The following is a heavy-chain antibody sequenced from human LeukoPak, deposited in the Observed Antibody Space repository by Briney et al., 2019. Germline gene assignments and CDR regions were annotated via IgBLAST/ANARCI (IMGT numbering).Heavy chain of an antibody. Sequence: SETLSLTCAVYGGSFSGYYWSWIRQPPGKGLEWIGEINHSGSTNYNPSLKSRVPISVDTSKNQFSLKLSSVTAADTAVYYCARGPVTLPYYYYGMDVWGQGTTVTVSS. CDR3: ARGPVTLPYYYYGMDV. CDR2: INHSGST. V-gene: IGHV4-34*01. J-gene: IGHJ6*02. D-gene: IGHD2-21*02. CDR1: GGSFSGYY.